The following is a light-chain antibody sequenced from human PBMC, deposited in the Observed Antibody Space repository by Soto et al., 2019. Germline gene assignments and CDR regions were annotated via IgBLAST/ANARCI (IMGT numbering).Light chain of an antibody. CDR1: QSLLHSNGYNY. V-gene: IGKV2-28*01. CDR2: LGS. Sequence: DIVMTQSPLSLPVTPGEPASISCRSSQSLLHSNGYNYMDWYLQNPGQSPQLLLYLGSNRASGVTERFGVIGSCTDFTLKISRVEAEDVGVYYCMQALQTPFTFGPGTKVDIK. J-gene: IGKJ3*01. CDR3: MQALQTPFT.